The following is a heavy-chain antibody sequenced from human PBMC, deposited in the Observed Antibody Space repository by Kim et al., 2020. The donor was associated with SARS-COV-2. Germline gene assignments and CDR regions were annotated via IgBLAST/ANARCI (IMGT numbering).Heavy chain of an antibody. J-gene: IGHJ4*02. Sequence: ASVKVSCKTSGYSFTSWTVHWVRQAPGQSLEWLGWINGGNGDTRYSQKFRGRVTITRDTSASAAYLDLRSLRSEDTAVYYCARDDGAYYFGSGIPFDYWGQGTLVTVSS. V-gene: IGHV1-3*01. D-gene: IGHD3-10*01. CDR2: INGGNGDT. CDR1: GYSFTSWT. CDR3: ARDDGAYYFGSGIPFDY.